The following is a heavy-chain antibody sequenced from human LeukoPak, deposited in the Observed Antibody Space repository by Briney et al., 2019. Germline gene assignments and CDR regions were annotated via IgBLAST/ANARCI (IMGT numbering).Heavy chain of an antibody. Sequence: GSLRLSCVASGFIFSNYSMNWVRQAPGKGLEWIGEINHSGSTNYNPSLKSRVTISVDTSKNQFSLKLSSVTAADTAVYYCARRSSPRRYFDLWGRGTLVTVSS. V-gene: IGHV4-34*01. J-gene: IGHJ2*01. CDR2: INHSGST. D-gene: IGHD6-13*01. CDR1: GFIFSNYS. CDR3: ARRSSPRRYFDL.